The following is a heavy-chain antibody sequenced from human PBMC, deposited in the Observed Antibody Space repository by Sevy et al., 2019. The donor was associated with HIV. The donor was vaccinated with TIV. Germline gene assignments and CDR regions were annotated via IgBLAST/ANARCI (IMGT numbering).Heavy chain of an antibody. CDR3: ATSTLTTVTVDAFDI. J-gene: IGHJ3*02. Sequence: GGSLRLSCAASGFTVSSNYMSWVRQAPGEGLEWVSVIYSGGSTYYADSVKGRFTISRDNSKNTLYLHMNSLRAEDTAVYYCATSTLTTVTVDAFDIWGQGTMVTVSS. D-gene: IGHD4-17*01. V-gene: IGHV3-53*01. CDR1: GFTVSSNY. CDR2: IYSGGST.